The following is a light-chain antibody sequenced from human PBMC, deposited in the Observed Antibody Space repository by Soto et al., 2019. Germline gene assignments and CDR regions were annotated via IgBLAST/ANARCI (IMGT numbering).Light chain of an antibody. CDR3: QQSYSTPSIP. CDR1: QSISSY. V-gene: IGKV1-39*01. Sequence: DIQMTQSPSSLSASVGDRVTITCRASQSISSYLNWYQQKPGKAPKLLIYAASSLQSGVPSRFSGSGSGTDFTLTISSLQPEDFATYYCQQSYSTPSIPFGQGKRLEIK. CDR2: AAS. J-gene: IGKJ5*01.